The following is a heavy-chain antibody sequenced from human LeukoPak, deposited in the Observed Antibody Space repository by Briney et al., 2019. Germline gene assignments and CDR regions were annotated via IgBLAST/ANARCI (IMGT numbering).Heavy chain of an antibody. CDR1: GGSITTTNY. CDR3: SRESGPFCPFGH. V-gene: IGHV4-4*02. Sequence: PSETLSLTCGVSGGSITTTNYWSWVRQPPGGGLGWIGEVSLAGRTRYNPSLKNRVNISIDESKNHLYLNLASVTAADTAVYYCSRESGPFCPFGHWGQGTLVAVTS. D-gene: IGHD1-26*01. CDR2: VSLAGRT. J-gene: IGHJ4*02.